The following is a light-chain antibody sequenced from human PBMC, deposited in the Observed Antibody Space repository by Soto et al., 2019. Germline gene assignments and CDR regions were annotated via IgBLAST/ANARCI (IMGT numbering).Light chain of an antibody. Sequence: QPVLNHLASVSGVPRQGSSIFYTRTSSEIGDSNYVSWYQQHPGKAPKLVIYDVSNRPSGVSNRFSGSKSANTASLTISGLQAEDEADYYCSSFRSSSTSYVFGTGTKVPVL. CDR1: SSEIGDSNY. CDR2: DVS. J-gene: IGLJ1*01. V-gene: IGLV2-14*03. CDR3: SSFRSSSTSYV.